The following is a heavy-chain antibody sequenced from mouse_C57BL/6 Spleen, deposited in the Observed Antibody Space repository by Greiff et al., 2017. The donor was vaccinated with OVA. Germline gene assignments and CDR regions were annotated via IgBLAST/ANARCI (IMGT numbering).Heavy chain of an antibody. Sequence: VQLQQPGAELVRPGSSVKLSCKASGYTFTSYWMHWVKQRPIQGLEWIGNIDPSDSETHYNQKFKDKATLTVDKSSSTAYMQLSSLTSEDSAVYYCARAGYDYDAGFYYAMDYWGQGTSVTVSS. J-gene: IGHJ4*01. V-gene: IGHV1-52*01. D-gene: IGHD2-4*01. CDR2: IDPSDSET. CDR3: ARAGYDYDAGFYYAMDY. CDR1: GYTFTSYW.